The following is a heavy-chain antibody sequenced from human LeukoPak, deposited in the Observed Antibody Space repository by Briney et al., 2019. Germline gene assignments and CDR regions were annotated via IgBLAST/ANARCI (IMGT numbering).Heavy chain of an antibody. V-gene: IGHV3-23*01. D-gene: IGHD3-22*01. CDR3: AKNRGYDSSGYLDY. Sequence: GGSLRLSCAASGFTFSSYAMSWVRQAPGKGLEWVSSISGSGGSTYYADSVKGRFTISRDNSKNTLYLQMNSLRAEDTAVYYCAKNRGYDSSGYLDYWGQGTLVTVSS. J-gene: IGHJ4*02. CDR1: GFTFSSYA. CDR2: ISGSGGST.